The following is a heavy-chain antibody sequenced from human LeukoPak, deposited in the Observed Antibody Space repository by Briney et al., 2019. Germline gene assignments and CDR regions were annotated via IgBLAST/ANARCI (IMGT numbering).Heavy chain of an antibody. D-gene: IGHD5-24*01. CDR1: GFTVISNY. V-gene: IGHV3-66*04. CDR3: ARHPRWLQPYYFDY. Sequence: PGGSLRLSCAASGFTVISNYMSWVRQAPGKGLEWVSVIYSGGSTYYADSVKGRFTISRDNSKNTLYLQMNSLRAEDTAVYYCARHPRWLQPYYFDYWGQGTLVTVSS. J-gene: IGHJ4*02. CDR2: IYSGGST.